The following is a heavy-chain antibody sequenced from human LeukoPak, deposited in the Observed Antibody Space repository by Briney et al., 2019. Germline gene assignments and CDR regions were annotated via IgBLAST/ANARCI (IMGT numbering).Heavy chain of an antibody. CDR3: AKDAQRGFDYSNSLEK. CDR2: IWNDGSSQ. CDR1: HFTFSHFG. D-gene: IGHD4-11*01. V-gene: IGHV3-33*06. Sequence: GESLRLSCVASHFTFSHFGMHWVRQAPGKGLEWVAVIWNDGSSQYYADSAKGRFTISRDNSQNTVYLQMNSLRGEDTAVYYCAKDAQRGFDYSNSLEKWGQGALVIVSS. J-gene: IGHJ4*02.